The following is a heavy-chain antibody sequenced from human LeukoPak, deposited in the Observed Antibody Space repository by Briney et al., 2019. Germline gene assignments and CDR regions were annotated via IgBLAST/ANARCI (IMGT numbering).Heavy chain of an antibody. D-gene: IGHD4-17*01. J-gene: IGHJ5*02. CDR1: GFTFSSYS. Sequence: GGSLRLSCAASGFTFSSYSMNWVRQAPGKGLEWVSGISGSDGTTYYGDSVKGRFSISRDSSKNTLYLQMNSLRAEDTAVYYCAKLSYGDYGSPNWFDLWGQGTLVTVSS. CDR3: AKLSYGDYGSPNWFDL. V-gene: IGHV3-23*01. CDR2: ISGSDGTT.